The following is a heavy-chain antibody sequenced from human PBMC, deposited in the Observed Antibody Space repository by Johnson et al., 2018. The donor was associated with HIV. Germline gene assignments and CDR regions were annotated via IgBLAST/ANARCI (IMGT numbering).Heavy chain of an antibody. CDR1: GFTFDDYV. CDR2: VSWKSGNT. J-gene: IGHJ3*02. V-gene: IGHV3-9*01. CDR3: ARDPSTQDSRLTGDFGAFDI. D-gene: IGHD7-27*01. Sequence: VQLVESGGGLVQPGRSLRVSCAASGFTFDDYVIHWVRQAPGKGLEWVSGVSWKSGNTGYADSVKGRFTISRDNAKNTLYLQMNSLRADDTALYYCARDPSTQDSRLTGDFGAFDIWGQGTMVVVSS.